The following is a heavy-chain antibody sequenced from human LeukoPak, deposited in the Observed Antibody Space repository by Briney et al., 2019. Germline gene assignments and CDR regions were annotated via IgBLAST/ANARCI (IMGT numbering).Heavy chain of an antibody. CDR2: INPNSGGT. V-gene: IGHV1-2*02. D-gene: IGHD1-26*01. J-gene: IGHJ4*02. CDR3: ASDEEGAIYY. CDR1: GYTFTGHY. Sequence: SSVTVTCKASGYTFTGHYMHWVRQAPGQGLEWMGWINPNSGGTNYAQKFQGKVTMTRDTSISTAYMELSRLRSDDTAVYYCASDEEGAIYYWGQGTLVTVSS.